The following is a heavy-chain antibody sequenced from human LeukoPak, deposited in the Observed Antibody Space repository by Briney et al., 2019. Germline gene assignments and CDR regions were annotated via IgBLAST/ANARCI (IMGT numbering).Heavy chain of an antibody. V-gene: IGHV3-43*02. CDR1: GFTFDDYA. Sequence: GGSLRLSCAASGFTFDDYAMHWVRQVPGKGLEWVSLITGDGGSTYYADSVRGRFTISRDNSKNSLYLQMNSLRSEDTALYYCAKDMGGSGRNWASNWFDPWGQGTLVTVSS. D-gene: IGHD1-26*01. CDR3: AKDMGGSGRNWASNWFDP. J-gene: IGHJ5*02. CDR2: ITGDGGST.